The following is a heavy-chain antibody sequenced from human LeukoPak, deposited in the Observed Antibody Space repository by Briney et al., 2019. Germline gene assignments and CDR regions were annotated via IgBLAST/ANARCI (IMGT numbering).Heavy chain of an antibody. V-gene: IGHV3-30-3*01. CDR2: ISYDGSNK. Sequence: GRSLRLSCAASGFTFSSYAMHWVRQAPGKGLEWVAVISYDGSNKYYADSVKGRFTISRDNSKNTLYLQMNSLRAEDTAVYYCAIGFVDIVATTEHGNWFDPWGQGTLVTVSS. CDR1: GFTFSSYA. J-gene: IGHJ5*02. CDR3: AIGFVDIVATTEHGNWFDP. D-gene: IGHD5-12*01.